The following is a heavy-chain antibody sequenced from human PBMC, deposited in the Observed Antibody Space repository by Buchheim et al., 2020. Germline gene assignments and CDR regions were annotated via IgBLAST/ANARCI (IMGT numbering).Heavy chain of an antibody. CDR1: GGSSSGYY. D-gene: IGHD1-26*01. Sequence: QVQLQQWGAGLLKPPETLSLTCAVSGGSSSGYYWSWIRQPPGKGLEWIGEINHSGSTNYNPSLKSRVTISVDTYKNQFSRKLSSVTAADTAVYYCARGAMHSRYSGSYRYWGQGTL. CDR3: ARGAMHSRYSGSYRY. V-gene: IGHV4-34*01. J-gene: IGHJ4*02. CDR2: INHSGST.